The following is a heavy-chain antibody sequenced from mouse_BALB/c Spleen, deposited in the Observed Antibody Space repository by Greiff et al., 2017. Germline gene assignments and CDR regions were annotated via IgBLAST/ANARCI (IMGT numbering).Heavy chain of an antibody. CDR3: ARDRGGGYYAMDY. CDR1: GFTFSSYA. Sequence: EVMLVESGGGLVKPGGSLKLSCAASGFTFSSYAMSWVRQSPEKRLEWVAEISSGGSYTYYPDTVTGRFTISRDNANNTLYLEMSRLRSEDTAMYYCARDRGGGYYAMDYWGQGTSVTVSS. D-gene: IGHD3-3*01. J-gene: IGHJ4*01. V-gene: IGHV5-9-4*01. CDR2: ISSGGSYT.